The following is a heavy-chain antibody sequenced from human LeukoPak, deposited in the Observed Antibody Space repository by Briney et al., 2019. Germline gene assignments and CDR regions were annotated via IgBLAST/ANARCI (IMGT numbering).Heavy chain of an antibody. CDR2: IDPNSGGT. V-gene: IGHV1-2*02. D-gene: IGHD3-22*01. CDR3: ARDTRDSSGYYSDY. J-gene: IGHJ4*02. Sequence: ASVKVSCKASGYTFTSYDINWVRQATGQGLEWMGWIDPNSGGTNYAQKFQGRVTMTRDTSISTAYMELSRLRSDDTAVYYCARDTRDSSGYYSDYWGQGTLVTVSS. CDR1: GYTFTSYD.